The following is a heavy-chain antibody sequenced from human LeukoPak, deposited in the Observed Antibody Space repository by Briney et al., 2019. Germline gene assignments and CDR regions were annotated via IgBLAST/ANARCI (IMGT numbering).Heavy chain of an antibody. Sequence: GGSLRLSCAAFGFTVSSNYMSWVRQAPGKGLEWVSVIYSSGNTYYANSVKGRFTVSRDNSKNTLYLQMNSLRAEDTAVYYCARSPTKYSYGLAVRPFDYWGQGTLVTVSS. CDR1: GFTVSSNY. CDR2: IYSSGNT. V-gene: IGHV3-66*01. D-gene: IGHD5-18*01. J-gene: IGHJ4*02. CDR3: ARSPTKYSYGLAVRPFDY.